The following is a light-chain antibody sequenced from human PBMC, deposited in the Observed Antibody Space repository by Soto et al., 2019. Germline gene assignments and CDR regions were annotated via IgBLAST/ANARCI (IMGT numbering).Light chain of an antibody. CDR2: KAS. J-gene: IGKJ1*01. CDR1: QSINSW. Sequence: DIQMTQSPSTLSASVGDRVTITCRASQSINSWLAWYQQKPGKAPKLLIYKASNLESGVPPRFSGSGSGTELTLTISSLQPDDFATHYCQQYTNFSPWTFGQGTKVELK. V-gene: IGKV1-5*03. CDR3: QQYTNFSPWT.